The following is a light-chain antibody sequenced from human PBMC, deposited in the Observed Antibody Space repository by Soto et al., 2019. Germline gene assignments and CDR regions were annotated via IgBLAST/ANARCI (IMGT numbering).Light chain of an antibody. CDR3: QQYNSYSWT. J-gene: IGKJ1*01. CDR1: ESVSSN. CDR2: GAS. Sequence: EIVMTQSPDTLSVSPGERATVSCRASESVSSNLAWYQQKAGQAPRLLIYGASTRATGIPARFSGSGSGTEFTLTISTLQSEDVAIYYCQQYNSYSWTFGQGTTVAIK. V-gene: IGKV3-15*01.